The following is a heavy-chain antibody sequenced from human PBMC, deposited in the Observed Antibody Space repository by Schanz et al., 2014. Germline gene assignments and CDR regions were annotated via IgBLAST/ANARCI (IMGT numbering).Heavy chain of an antibody. V-gene: IGHV1-46*01. Sequence: QVQLVQSGAEVRRPGASVKLSCRTFGYTFTSYFIHWVRQAPGQGLEWVGGINPSGGATNYAEKFQGRVTLTTDTSTSTVYMELRNLRSGDTAVYYCARRLHDIDHYYHGMDVWGQGTTVTVS. J-gene: IGHJ6*02. CDR3: ARRLHDIDHYYHGMDV. D-gene: IGHD3-9*01. CDR2: INPSGGAT. CDR1: GYTFTSYF.